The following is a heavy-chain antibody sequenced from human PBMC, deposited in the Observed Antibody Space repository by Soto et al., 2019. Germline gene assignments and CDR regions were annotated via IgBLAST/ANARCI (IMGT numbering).Heavy chain of an antibody. D-gene: IGHD4-17*01. V-gene: IGHV1-3*01. CDR2: ITAGNGNT. CDR1: GYTFTSYA. J-gene: IGHJ5*02. Sequence: QVQLVQSGAEVKKPGASVKVSCKASGYTFTSYAMHWVRQAPGQRLEWMGWITAGNGNTKYSQKFQGRVTITRDTSASSAYMDLSSLRSEDTSVYYCARGYGGYFHWFDPWGQGTLVTVSS. CDR3: ARGYGGYFHWFDP.